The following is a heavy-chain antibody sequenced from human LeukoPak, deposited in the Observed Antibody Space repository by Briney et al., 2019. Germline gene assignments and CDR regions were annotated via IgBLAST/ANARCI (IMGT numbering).Heavy chain of an antibody. CDR1: GGSISSSNW. CDR2: IYHSGST. V-gene: IGHV4-4*02. CDR3: ASECSSSSGAFDI. Sequence: SGTLSLTCAVSGGSISSSNWWSWVRQPPGKGLEWIGEIYHSGSTNYNPSLKSRVTISVDKSKNQFSLKLSSVTAADTAVYYCASECSSSSGAFDIWGQGTMVTVSS. D-gene: IGHD6-6*01. J-gene: IGHJ3*02.